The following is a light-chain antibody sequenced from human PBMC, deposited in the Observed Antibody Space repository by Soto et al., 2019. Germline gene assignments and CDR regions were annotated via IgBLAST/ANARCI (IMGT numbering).Light chain of an antibody. CDR3: GTWDSSLQGV. Sequence: QRVLKQPPPGTAGPSQKGHPSCSWSNSNIGNNYVCWYQQLPGTAPKLLIYENNKRPSGIPDRFSGSKSGTSATLGITGLQTGDEADYYCGTWDSSLQGVFGTGTKVTVL. J-gene: IGLJ1*01. V-gene: IGLV1-51*02. CDR2: ENN. CDR1: NSNIGNNY.